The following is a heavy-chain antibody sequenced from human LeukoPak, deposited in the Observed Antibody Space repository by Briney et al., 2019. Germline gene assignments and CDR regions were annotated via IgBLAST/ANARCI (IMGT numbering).Heavy chain of an antibody. D-gene: IGHD6-19*01. CDR3: ARHARYSRGSGWYLDY. Sequence: GESLKISCKGSGYSFTSYWIGWVRQMPGKGLEWMRIIYPGDSDTRYSPSFQGQVTISADKSISTAYLQWSSLKASDTAMYYCARHARYSRGSGWYLDYWGQGTLVTVSS. J-gene: IGHJ4*02. CDR1: GYSFTSYW. V-gene: IGHV5-51*01. CDR2: IYPGDSDT.